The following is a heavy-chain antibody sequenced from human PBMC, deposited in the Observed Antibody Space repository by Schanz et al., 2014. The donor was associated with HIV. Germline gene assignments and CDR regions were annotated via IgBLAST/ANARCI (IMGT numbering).Heavy chain of an antibody. V-gene: IGHV3-30*18. CDR3: AKRRDSGYAYFDY. D-gene: IGHD1-1*01. J-gene: IGHJ4*02. CDR1: GFTFSTKG. CDR2: ISYDGSNK. Sequence: VQLVESGGGLVKPGRSLRLSCAASGFTFSTKGMHWVRQAPGKGLEWVAVISYDGSNKYYADSVKGRFTISRDNSKNTLYLQMNSLRAEDTAVYYCAKRRDSGYAYFDYWGQGTLVTVSS.